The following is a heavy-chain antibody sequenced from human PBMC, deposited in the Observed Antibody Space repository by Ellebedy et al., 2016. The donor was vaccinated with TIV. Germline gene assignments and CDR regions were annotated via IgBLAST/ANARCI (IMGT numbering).Heavy chain of an antibody. Sequence: MPSETLSLTFTVPGGSISGAYWSWIRQPPGKGLEWIGYFHISGITDFNPSLKSAVTISVDTSKNQFSLKVSSVTAAETAIYDCARHRNGEWYFDYWGQGTLVTVSS. CDR3: ARHRNGEWYFDY. CDR1: GGSISGAY. D-gene: IGHD1-14*01. CDR2: FHISGIT. V-gene: IGHV4-59*08. J-gene: IGHJ4*02.